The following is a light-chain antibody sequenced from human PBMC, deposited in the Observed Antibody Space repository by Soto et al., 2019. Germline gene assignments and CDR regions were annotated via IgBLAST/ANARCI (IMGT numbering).Light chain of an antibody. CDR1: SSNIGSNY. V-gene: IGLV1-47*01. CDR2: RNN. CDR3: AVWDDSLSGRV. J-gene: IGLJ3*02. Sequence: QSVLTQPPSASGTRGQRVTISCSGSSSNIGSNYVYWYQQLPATAPKLLIYRNNQRPSGVPDRFSGSKTGTSASLAISGLRSEDEADYYCAVWDDSLSGRVFGGGTKLTVL.